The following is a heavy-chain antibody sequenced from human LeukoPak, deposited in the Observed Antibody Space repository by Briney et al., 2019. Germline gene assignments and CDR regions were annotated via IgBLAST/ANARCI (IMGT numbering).Heavy chain of an antibody. CDR1: GFSFSNYA. J-gene: IGHJ4*02. V-gene: IGHV3-7*01. Sequence: GGSLRLSCAASGFSFSNYAMSWVRQAPGKGLEWVANIKQDGSEKYYVDSVKGRFTISRDNAKNSLYLQMNSLRAEDTAVYYCAIHLGWGQGTLVTVSS. D-gene: IGHD7-27*01. CDR3: AIHLG. CDR2: IKQDGSEK.